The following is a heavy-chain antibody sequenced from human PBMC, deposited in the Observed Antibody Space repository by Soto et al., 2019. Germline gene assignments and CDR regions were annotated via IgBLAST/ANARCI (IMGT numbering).Heavy chain of an antibody. J-gene: IGHJ5*02. CDR1: GGTFSNYA. D-gene: IGHD5-12*01. V-gene: IGHV1-69*15. CDR2: IIPIFGTT. Sequence: QVQLVQSGAEVKKPGSSVKVSCKASGGTFSNYAITWVRQAPGQGLEWVTRIIPIFGTTNVAQKFQGRVTVTADESTTTAYMELRGLRSDDTAVYYCAKDGGADGYFGNWLDPWGQGTQVTVSS. CDR3: AKDGGADGYFGNWLDP.